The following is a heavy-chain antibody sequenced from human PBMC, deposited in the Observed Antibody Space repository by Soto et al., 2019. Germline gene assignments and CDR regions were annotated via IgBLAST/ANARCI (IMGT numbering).Heavy chain of an antibody. J-gene: IGHJ5*02. D-gene: IGHD4-17*01. CDR3: AHTPSYYGDYEANWFDP. CDR2: FYWDDVK. V-gene: IGHV2-5*02. CDR1: GFSLSTSGVG. Sequence: QITLKESGPTLVKPTQTLTLTCTFSGFSLSTSGVGVGWIRQPPGKALECFALFYWDDVKRYSPSLKSRLTITKDTSKNQVVLTMTNMDPVDTATYYCAHTPSYYGDYEANWFDPRGQGTLVTVSS.